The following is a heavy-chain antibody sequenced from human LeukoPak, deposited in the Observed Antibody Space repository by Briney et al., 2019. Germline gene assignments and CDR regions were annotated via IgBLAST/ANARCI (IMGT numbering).Heavy chain of an antibody. D-gene: IGHD1-14*01. CDR2: IIPIFGTA. V-gene: IGHV1-69*06. J-gene: IGHJ5*02. Sequence: ASVKVSCKTSGYTFTSYEINWVRQATGQGLEWMGGIIPIFGTANYAQKFQGRVTITADKSTSTAYMELSSLRSEDTAVYYCARDRTGGLTFDPWGQGTLVTVSS. CDR3: ARDRTGGLTFDP. CDR1: GYTFTSYE.